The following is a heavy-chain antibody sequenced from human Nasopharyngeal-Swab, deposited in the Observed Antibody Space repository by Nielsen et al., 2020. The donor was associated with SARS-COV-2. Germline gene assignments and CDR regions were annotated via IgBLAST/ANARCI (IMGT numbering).Heavy chain of an antibody. V-gene: IGHV3-30-3*01. CDR1: GFTFSSYA. J-gene: IGHJ4*02. CDR3: AKDHLQWLAYTNPDY. D-gene: IGHD6-19*01. CDR2: ITYDGSNK. Sequence: GESLKISCAASGFTFSSYAMYWVRQAPGKGLEWVAVITYDGSNKYYADSVKGRFTISRDNSKNTLYLQMNSLRAEDTAVYYCAKDHLQWLAYTNPDYWGQGTLVTVSS.